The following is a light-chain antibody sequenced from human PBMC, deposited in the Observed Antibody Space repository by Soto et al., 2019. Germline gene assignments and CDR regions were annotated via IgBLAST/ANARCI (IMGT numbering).Light chain of an antibody. CDR2: AAS. CDR1: QGISSY. CDR3: QQYYSYPTWT. Sequence: AIRMTQSPSSFSASTGDRVTINCRASQGISSYLSWYQQKPGKAPKLLIYAASTLQSGVPSRFSGSGSGTDFTLTISCLQSEDFATYYCQQYYSYPTWTFGQVTKVELK. V-gene: IGKV1-8*01. J-gene: IGKJ1*01.